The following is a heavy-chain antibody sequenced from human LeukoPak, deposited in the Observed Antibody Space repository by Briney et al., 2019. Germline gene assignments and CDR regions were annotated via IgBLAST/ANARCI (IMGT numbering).Heavy chain of an antibody. CDR1: GGSISSYY. CDR2: IYYSGST. J-gene: IGHJ4*02. Sequence: SETLSLTCTVSGGSISSYYWSWLRQPPGKGLEWIGYIYYSGSTNYNPSLKSRVTISVDTSKNQFSLKLSSVTAADTAVYYCARGRRSGYDLYYFDYWGQGTLVTVSS. D-gene: IGHD3-16*01. V-gene: IGHV4-59*08. CDR3: ARGRRSGYDLYYFDY.